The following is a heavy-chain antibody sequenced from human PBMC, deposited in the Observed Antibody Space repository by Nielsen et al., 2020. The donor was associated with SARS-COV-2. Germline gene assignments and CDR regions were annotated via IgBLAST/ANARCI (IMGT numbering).Heavy chain of an antibody. D-gene: IGHD2-15*01. CDR3: ARELGDCSGGSCFL. CDR2: INQDGSTT. Sequence: GESLKISCAASGFSFSTYWMHWVRQAPGKGLVWVSRINQDGSTTNYGDSVQGRFTISRDNAKNSLSLQMNSLRAEDTAVYYCARELGDCSGGSCFLWGQGILVTVSS. V-gene: IGHV3-74*01. CDR1: GFSFSTYW. J-gene: IGHJ4*02.